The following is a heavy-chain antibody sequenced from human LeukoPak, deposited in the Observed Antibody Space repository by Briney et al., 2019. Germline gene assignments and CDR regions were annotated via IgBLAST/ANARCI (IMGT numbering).Heavy chain of an antibody. CDR1: GYSFPYYG. Sequence: ASVKVSCKASGYSFPYYGISWVGPAPGQGLEWIGWISTYSGNTNYAHNLQGRITVTTETSTTTAYMELRSLRSDDTAVYYCAGFGAATGHFDYWGQGTQLTVSS. V-gene: IGHV1-18*01. D-gene: IGHD6-13*01. CDR2: ISTYSGNT. CDR3: AGFGAATGHFDY. J-gene: IGHJ4*02.